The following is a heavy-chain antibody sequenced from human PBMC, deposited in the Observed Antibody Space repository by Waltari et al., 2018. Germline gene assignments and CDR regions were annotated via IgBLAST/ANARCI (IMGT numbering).Heavy chain of an antibody. J-gene: IGHJ6*02. CDR3: ARVGGVVVPAAMVYYYYGMDV. Sequence: QVQLQESGPGLVKPSGTLSLTCAVSGGSISSSNWWSWVRQPPGTGLAWIGEIYHSGSTNYNPSLKSRVTISVDKSKNQFSLKLSSVTAADTAVYYCARVGGVVVPAAMVYYYYGMDVWGQGTTVTVSS. CDR1: GGSISSSNW. V-gene: IGHV4-4*02. CDR2: IYHSGST. D-gene: IGHD2-2*01.